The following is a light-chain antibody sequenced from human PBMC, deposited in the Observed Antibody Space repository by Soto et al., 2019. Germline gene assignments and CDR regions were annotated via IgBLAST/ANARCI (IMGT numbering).Light chain of an antibody. V-gene: IGLV2-14*01. CDR1: SSDVGAYNF. J-gene: IGLJ1*01. Sequence: QSVLTQPASVSGSPGQSITISCTGTSSDVGAYNFVSWYQQYPGKAPKVMIYEVNNRPSGVSNRFSGSKSGNTASLPISGLQAEDEADYYGSSFTRSSTYVFGSGTKLTVL. CDR2: EVN. CDR3: SSFTRSSTYV.